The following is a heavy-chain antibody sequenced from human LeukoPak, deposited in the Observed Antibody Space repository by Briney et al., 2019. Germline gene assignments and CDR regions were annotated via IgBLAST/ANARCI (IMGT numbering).Heavy chain of an antibody. V-gene: IGHV4-59*01. CDR3: ARRYNWNYGFDP. CDR2: IYSSGDT. CDR1: GGSISSFY. Sequence: SETLSLTCTVSGGSISSFYWSWIRQPPRKGLEWIGYIYSSGDTNYNPSLKSRVTISVDTSKNQFSLKLSSVTAADTAVYYCARRYNWNYGFDPWGQGTLVTVSS. J-gene: IGHJ5*02. D-gene: IGHD1-7*01.